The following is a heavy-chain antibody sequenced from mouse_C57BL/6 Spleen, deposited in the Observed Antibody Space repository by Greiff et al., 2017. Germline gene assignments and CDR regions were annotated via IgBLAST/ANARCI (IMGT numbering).Heavy chain of an antibody. CDR1: GYTFTSYG. Sequence: VQLQQSGAELARPGASVKLSCTASGYTFTSYGISWVKQSTGQGLEWIGEIYPRSGNTYYNEKFKGKATLTADKSSSTAYMELRSLTSEDAAVYFCAREGAFITTVVVPFDYWGQGTTLTVSS. J-gene: IGHJ2*01. CDR3: AREGAFITTVVVPFDY. V-gene: IGHV1-81*01. D-gene: IGHD1-1*01. CDR2: IYPRSGNT.